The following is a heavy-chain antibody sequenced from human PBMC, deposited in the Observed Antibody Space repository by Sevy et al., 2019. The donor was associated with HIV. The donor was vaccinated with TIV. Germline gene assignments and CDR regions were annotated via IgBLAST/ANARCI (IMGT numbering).Heavy chain of an antibody. J-gene: IGHJ4*02. V-gene: IGHV3-7*01. CDR3: VRAVAADGSF. D-gene: IGHD6-13*01. Sequence: GGSLRLSCAASGFSLNTYWMSWVRQAPGKGLEWVANIKQDGSLTYYVDSVKARFTISRDNARNFLFLQMNSLRAEDTARYYCVRAVAADGSFWGQGTLVTVSS. CDR1: GFSLNTYW. CDR2: IKQDGSLT.